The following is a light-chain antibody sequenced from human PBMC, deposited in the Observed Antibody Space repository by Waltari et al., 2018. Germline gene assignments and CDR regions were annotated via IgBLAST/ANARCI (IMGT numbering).Light chain of an antibody. Sequence: QSALTQPASVSGSPGQSITISCTGTSSDIGTYNYDSWYQQLPRKAPKLMISEVSNRPSALSIRFAGSKSGNTASLTIFELQVEDEGDYFCSSYTNSDTWVFGGGTKVTVL. J-gene: IGLJ2*01. CDR1: SSDIGTYNY. V-gene: IGLV2-14*01. CDR2: EVS. CDR3: SSYTNSDTWV.